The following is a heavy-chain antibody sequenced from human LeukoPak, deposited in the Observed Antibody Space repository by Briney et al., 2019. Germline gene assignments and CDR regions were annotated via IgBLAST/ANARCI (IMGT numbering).Heavy chain of an antibody. J-gene: IGHJ3*01. V-gene: IGHV3-23*01. CDR3: AKHQGLFRYFDWAPDAFDF. Sequence: GGSLRLSCAASGFTFSDYAMSWVRQAPGKGLEWVSGTNGGGVRPQYADSVKGRFTVSRDNSPDTVYLQMNSLTAEDTALYYFAKHQGLFRYFDWAPDAFDFRGQGTMVTGSS. CDR1: GFTFSDYA. CDR2: TNGGGVRP. D-gene: IGHD3-9*01.